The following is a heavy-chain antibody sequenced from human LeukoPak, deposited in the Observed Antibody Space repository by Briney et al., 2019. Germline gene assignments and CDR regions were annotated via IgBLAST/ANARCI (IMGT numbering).Heavy chain of an antibody. CDR3: ARSGYYYDSSGHGNI. V-gene: IGHV3-21*01. CDR1: GFTFSSYS. CDR2: ISSSSSYI. D-gene: IGHD3-22*01. J-gene: IGHJ3*02. Sequence: GGSLRLSCAASGFTFSSYSMNWVRQAPGKGLEWVSSISSSSSYIYYADSVKGRFTISRDNAKNSLYLQMNSLRAEDTAVYYCARSGYYYDSSGHGNIWGQGTMVTVSS.